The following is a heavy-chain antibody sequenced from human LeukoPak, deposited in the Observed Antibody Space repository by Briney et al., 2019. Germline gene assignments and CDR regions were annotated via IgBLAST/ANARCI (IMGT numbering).Heavy chain of an antibody. CDR1: GYTFTNYY. CDR3: ARGGVGATTYVWFDP. CDR2: INPSGGST. V-gene: IGHV1-46*01. Sequence: ASVKVSCKASGYTFTNYYIHWVRQAPGQGLECMGIINPSGGSTSYAQKFQGRVTMARDMSTSTVYMELSSLRSEDTAVYYCARGGVGATTYVWFDPWGQGTLVTVSS. J-gene: IGHJ5*02. D-gene: IGHD1-26*01.